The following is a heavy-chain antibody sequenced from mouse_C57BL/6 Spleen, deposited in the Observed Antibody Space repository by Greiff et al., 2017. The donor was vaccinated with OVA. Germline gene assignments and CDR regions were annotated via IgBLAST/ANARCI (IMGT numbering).Heavy chain of an antibody. V-gene: IGHV1-80*01. J-gene: IGHJ4*01. Sequence: QVQLKESGAELVKPGASVKISCKASGYAFSSYWMNWVKQRPGKGLEWIGQIYPGDGDTNYNGKFKGKATLTADKSSSTAYMQLSSLTSEDSAVYFCARLTSHAMDYWGQGTSVTVSS. CDR1: GYAFSSYW. D-gene: IGHD1-1*01. CDR2: IYPGDGDT. CDR3: ARLTSHAMDY.